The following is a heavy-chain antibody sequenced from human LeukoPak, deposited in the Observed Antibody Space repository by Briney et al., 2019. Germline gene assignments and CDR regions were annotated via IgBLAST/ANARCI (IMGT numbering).Heavy chain of an antibody. D-gene: IGHD2-2*01. V-gene: IGHV1-2*02. CDR3: ARDGGSIVVVPAAMEGYWFDP. CDR1: GYTFTGYY. J-gene: IGHJ5*02. Sequence: GASVKVSCKASGYTFTGYYMHWVRQAPGQGLEWMGWINPNSGGTNYAQKFQGRVTMTRDTSISTAYMELSRLRSDDTAVYYCARDGGSIVVVPAAMEGYWFDPWGQGTLVTVSS. CDR2: INPNSGGT.